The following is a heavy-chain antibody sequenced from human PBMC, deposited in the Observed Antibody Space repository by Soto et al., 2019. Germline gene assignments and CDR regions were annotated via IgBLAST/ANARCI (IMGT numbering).Heavy chain of an antibody. CDR2: MNPNSGNT. V-gene: IGHV1-8*01. Sequence: ASVKVSCKTSGYTFTSYDINWVRQATGQGLEWMGWMNPNSGNTGYAQKFQGRVTMTRNTSISTAYMELSSLRSEDTAVYYCARQTDCSSTSCPDYWGQGTLVTVS. CDR1: GYTFTSYD. J-gene: IGHJ4*02. D-gene: IGHD2-2*01. CDR3: ARQTDCSSTSCPDY.